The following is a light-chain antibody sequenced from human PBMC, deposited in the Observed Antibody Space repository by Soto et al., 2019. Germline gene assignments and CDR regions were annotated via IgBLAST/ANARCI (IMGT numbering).Light chain of an antibody. J-gene: IGKJ1*01. Sequence: DIQMTQSPSTLFASVGDRVTITCRASRSISGWLAWYQQKPGKAPKLLIYKASTLESGVPSRFSGSGSGTEFTLTINSLQPDDFATYYCQQYSSYRTFGQGTKVEMK. CDR3: QQYSSYRT. CDR1: RSISGW. CDR2: KAS. V-gene: IGKV1-5*03.